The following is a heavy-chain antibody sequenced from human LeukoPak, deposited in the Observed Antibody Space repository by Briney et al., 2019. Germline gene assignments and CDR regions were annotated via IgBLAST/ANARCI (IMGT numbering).Heavy chain of an antibody. J-gene: IGHJ5*02. CDR1: GGTFSSYA. Sequence: GASVKVSCKASGGTFSSYAISWVRQAPGQGLEWMGGIIPIFGTANYAQKFQGRVTITADESTSTAYMELSSLGSEDTAVYYCASDPYYYDSSGYNWFDPWGQGTLVTVSS. V-gene: IGHV1-69*01. CDR2: IIPIFGTA. D-gene: IGHD3-22*01. CDR3: ASDPYYYDSSGYNWFDP.